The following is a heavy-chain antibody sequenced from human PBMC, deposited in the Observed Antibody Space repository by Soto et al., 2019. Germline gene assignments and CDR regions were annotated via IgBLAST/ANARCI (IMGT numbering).Heavy chain of an antibody. CDR3: ARGGRFSLVANAILGY. CDR2: MNPNSGNT. V-gene: IGHV1-8*01. CDR1: GYTFTSYD. D-gene: IGHD2-15*01. J-gene: IGHJ4*02. Sequence: ASVKVSCKASGYTFTSYDINWVRQATGQGLFWMVWMNPNSGNTVYAQKFQGRVTMTRITSIITVYMELSSLRSEDTAVYYCARGGRFSLVANAILGYWGQGTLVTVSS.